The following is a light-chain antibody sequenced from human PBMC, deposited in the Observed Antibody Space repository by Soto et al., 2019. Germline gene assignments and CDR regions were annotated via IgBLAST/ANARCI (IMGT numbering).Light chain of an antibody. Sequence: DIQMTQSPSTLSASVGDRVTITFQASQDISNYLNWYQQKPGKAPKLLIYDASNLETGVPSRFSGSGSVTHFTFTISSLHPEDIATYYCQPYDNLPVLTVGGGTKVDIK. J-gene: IGKJ4*01. CDR2: DAS. V-gene: IGKV1-33*01. CDR1: QDISNY. CDR3: QPYDNLPVLT.